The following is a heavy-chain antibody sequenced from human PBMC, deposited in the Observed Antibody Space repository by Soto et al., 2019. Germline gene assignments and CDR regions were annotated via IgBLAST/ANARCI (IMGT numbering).Heavy chain of an antibody. CDR3: GRVRVDKAEGWFDP. CDR2: IDSSDSYA. V-gene: IGHV5-10-1*01. Sequence: GESLKISCKGSGYSFTTYWITWVRHVPGKGLEWMGRIDSSDSYANYSPSFQGHVTMSADKSISTAYLEWSSLKASDTAMYYCGRVRVDKAEGWFDPWGQGTLVTVS. D-gene: IGHD5-12*01. J-gene: IGHJ5*02. CDR1: GYSFTTYW.